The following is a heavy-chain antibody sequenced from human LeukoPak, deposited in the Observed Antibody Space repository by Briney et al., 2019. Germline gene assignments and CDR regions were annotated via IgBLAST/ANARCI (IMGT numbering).Heavy chain of an antibody. CDR2: IYHSGST. D-gene: IGHD4-23*01. CDR1: GGSISSGGYS. V-gene: IGHV4-30-2*01. Sequence: PSQTLSLTCAVSGGSISSGGYSWSWIRQPPGKGLEWIGYIYHSGSTYYNPSLKSRVTISVDRSKNQFSLKLSSVTAADTAVYYCASAAYGGNPIDCWGQGTLVTVSS. J-gene: IGHJ4*02. CDR3: ASAAYGGNPIDC.